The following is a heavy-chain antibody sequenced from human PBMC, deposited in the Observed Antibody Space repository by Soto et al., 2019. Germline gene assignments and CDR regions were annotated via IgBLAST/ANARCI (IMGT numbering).Heavy chain of an antibody. Sequence: GGSLRLSCAASGFTFSSYAMSWGRQAPGKGVEWVSAISGSGGSTYYADSVKGRFTISRDNSKNTLYLQMNSLRAEDTAVYYCAKKAGLLLWFGESISFDYWGQGTLVTVSS. CDR3: AKKAGLLLWFGESISFDY. CDR1: GFTFSSYA. V-gene: IGHV3-23*01. J-gene: IGHJ4*02. D-gene: IGHD3-10*01. CDR2: ISGSGGST.